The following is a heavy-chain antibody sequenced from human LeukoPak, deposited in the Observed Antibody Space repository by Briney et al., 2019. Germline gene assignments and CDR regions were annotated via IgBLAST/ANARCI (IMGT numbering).Heavy chain of an antibody. CDR3: ARGPWAWFDP. V-gene: IGHV4-59*01. Sequence: SETLSLTCTVSGVSITNYYWSWIRQVPGKGVEWIGYLYYTGDTKYNPSLKSRVTISVDTSKNQFSLKLRSVTAADTAVYYCARGPWAWFDPWGQGTLVTVSS. J-gene: IGHJ5*02. CDR1: GVSITNYY. CDR2: LYYTGDT. D-gene: IGHD7-27*01.